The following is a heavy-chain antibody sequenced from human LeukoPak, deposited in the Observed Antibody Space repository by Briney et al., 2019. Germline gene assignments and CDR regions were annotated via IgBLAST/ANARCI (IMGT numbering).Heavy chain of an antibody. Sequence: GGSLRLSCAASGFTVSTNYMSWVRQAPGKGLEWVSVIYTGGSTYYADSVKGRFTISGDNSKNTLYLQMNSLRAEDTAVYYCARSSTGYCSSSSCYPAFDIWGQGTMVTVSS. CDR3: ARSSTGYCSSSSCYPAFDI. J-gene: IGHJ3*02. CDR2: IYTGGST. D-gene: IGHD2-2*01. CDR1: GFTVSTNY. V-gene: IGHV3-66*01.